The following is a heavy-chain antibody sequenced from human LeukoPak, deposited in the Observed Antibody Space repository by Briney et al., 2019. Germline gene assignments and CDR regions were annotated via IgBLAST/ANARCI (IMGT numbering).Heavy chain of an antibody. CDR1: GYTLTELS. CDR2: LDPEDDEI. Sequence: ASVKVSCKVSGYTLTELSMHWVRQAPGKGLEWMGWLDPEDDEIIYAQRLQGRVTMTEDASTDTAYMELRSLRSEDTAVYYCATETGNFYFYSWGQGTLVTVSS. J-gene: IGHJ4*02. CDR3: ATETGNFYFYS. V-gene: IGHV1-24*01. D-gene: IGHD1-7*01.